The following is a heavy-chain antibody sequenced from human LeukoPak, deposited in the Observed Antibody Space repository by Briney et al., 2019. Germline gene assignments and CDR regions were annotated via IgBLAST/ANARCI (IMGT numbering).Heavy chain of an antibody. D-gene: IGHD5-18*01. CDR3: ARGFLGYSYGLRRDY. V-gene: IGHV3-53*04. CDR1: GFSVHSKY. CDR2: IYSGGST. Sequence: GWSVTLSCPASGFSVHSKYKILVRQAPAMALEGVSVIYSGGSTYYADSVKGRFTISRHNSKNTLYLQMNSLRAEDTAVYYCARGFLGYSYGLRRDYWGQGTLVTVSS. J-gene: IGHJ4*02.